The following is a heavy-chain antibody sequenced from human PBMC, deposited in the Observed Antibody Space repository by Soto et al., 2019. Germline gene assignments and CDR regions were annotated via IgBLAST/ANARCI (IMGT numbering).Heavy chain of an antibody. CDR1: GFIFSPYW. CDR3: ARDAYDYDSSGYYRYDAFDI. D-gene: IGHD3-22*01. J-gene: IGHJ3*02. Sequence: GSLRLSCAASGFIFSPYWMGWVRQAPGKGLEWVANIKRDGSETHYVDSVKGRFTISRDNTKKSLYLQMKSLRVEDTAVYYCARDAYDYDSSGYYRYDAFDIWGQGTMVTVSS. V-gene: IGHV3-7*01. CDR2: IKRDGSET.